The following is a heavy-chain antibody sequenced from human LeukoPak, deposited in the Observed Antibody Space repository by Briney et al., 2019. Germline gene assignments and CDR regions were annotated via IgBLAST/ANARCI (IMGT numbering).Heavy chain of an antibody. J-gene: IGHJ4*02. D-gene: IGHD3-16*01. Sequence: ASLKVSCKASGYTFSTYHMNWVRQAPGQGLEWMGTISPSNGNTNYAQSFRGRVTMTRDTSTSTVYMELTSLTSEDTAVYYCVREASGGYFDYWGQGTQVTLSS. CDR2: ISPSNGNT. V-gene: IGHV1-46*01. CDR3: VREASGGYFDY. CDR1: GYTFSTYH.